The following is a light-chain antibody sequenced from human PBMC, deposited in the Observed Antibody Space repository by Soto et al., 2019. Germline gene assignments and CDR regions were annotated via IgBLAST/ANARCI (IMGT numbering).Light chain of an antibody. J-gene: IGKJ2*01. Sequence: EIVLTQSPGTLSLSPGERATLSCRASQSISSSCLAWYQQRPGQAPRLLIYAASSRATGIPDRFSGGGSATDFTLTVSRLEPEDFAVYYCQQYGSSPRTFGQGTKLEIK. CDR1: QSISSSC. CDR3: QQYGSSPRT. CDR2: AAS. V-gene: IGKV3-20*01.